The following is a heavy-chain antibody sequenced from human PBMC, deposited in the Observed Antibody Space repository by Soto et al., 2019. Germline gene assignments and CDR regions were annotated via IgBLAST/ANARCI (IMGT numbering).Heavy chain of an antibody. V-gene: IGHV1-18*04. J-gene: IGHJ6*02. CDR2: ISAYNGNT. CDR1: GYTFTSYG. Sequence: ASVKVSCKASGYTFTSYGISWVRQAPGQGLEWMGWISAYNGNTNYAQKLQGRVTMTTDTSTSTAYMELRSLRSDDTAVYYCARDRPSPPYYDFWSGYYHYYDYGLDVGG. D-gene: IGHD3-3*01. CDR3: ARDRPSPPYYDFWSGYYHYYDYGLDV.